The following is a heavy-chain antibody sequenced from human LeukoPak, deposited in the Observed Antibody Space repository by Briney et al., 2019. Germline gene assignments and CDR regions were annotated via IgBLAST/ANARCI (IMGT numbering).Heavy chain of an antibody. Sequence: KPGGSLRLSCAASGITFSSHTMNWVRQAPGKGLEWVSSISSSSSYIYYAGSVKGRFTISRDNARNSLFLQMTNLRAEDTAVYYCARDRSRNYGYYFDFWGQGTLVSVSS. CDR3: ARDRSRNYGYYFDF. D-gene: IGHD4-11*01. V-gene: IGHV3-21*01. J-gene: IGHJ4*02. CDR2: ISSSSSYI. CDR1: GITFSSHT.